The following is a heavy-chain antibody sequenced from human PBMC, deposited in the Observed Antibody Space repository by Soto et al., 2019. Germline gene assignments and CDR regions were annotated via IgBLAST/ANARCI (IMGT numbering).Heavy chain of an antibody. CDR2: IYYSGST. Sequence: SSETLSLTCTFSGGSISSSSYYWGWIRQPPGKGLEWIGSIYYSGSTYYNPSLKSRVTISVDTSKNQFSLKLSSVTAAATAVYYCARPSGSYLYYFDYWGQGTLVTVSS. CDR1: GGSISSSSYY. V-gene: IGHV4-39*01. D-gene: IGHD1-26*01. CDR3: ARPSGSYLYYFDY. J-gene: IGHJ4*02.